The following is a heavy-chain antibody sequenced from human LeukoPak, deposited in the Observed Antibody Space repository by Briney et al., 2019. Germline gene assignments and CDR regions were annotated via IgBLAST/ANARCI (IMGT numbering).Heavy chain of an antibody. CDR2: IIPIFGTA. CDR1: GGTFSSYA. Sequence: SVKVSCTASGGTFSSYAISWVRQAPGQGLEWMGGIIPIFGTANYAQKFQGRVTITADESTSTAYMELSSLRSEDTAVYYCARDNSIAAAGRSWFDPWGQGTLVTVSS. CDR3: ARDNSIAAAGRSWFDP. D-gene: IGHD6-13*01. J-gene: IGHJ5*02. V-gene: IGHV1-69*13.